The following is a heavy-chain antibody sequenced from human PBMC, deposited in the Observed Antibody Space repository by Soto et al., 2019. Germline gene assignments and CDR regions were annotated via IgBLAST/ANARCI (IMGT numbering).Heavy chain of an antibody. CDR2: IYSGGST. CDR3: ARDRWVEAF. V-gene: IGHV3-66*01. CDR1: GFTVSTKY. J-gene: IGHJ1*01. Sequence: LRLSCAASGFTVSTKYMSWVRQAPGKGLEWVSVIYSGGSTFYADSVRGRFTISRDNSKNTVNLQMNSLRAEDTAVYYCARDRWVEAFWGQGTLVTGSS. D-gene: IGHD3-16*01.